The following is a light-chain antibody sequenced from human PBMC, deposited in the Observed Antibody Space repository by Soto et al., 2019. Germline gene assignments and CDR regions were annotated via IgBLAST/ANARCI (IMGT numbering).Light chain of an antibody. CDR3: QQYNRYSVH. Sequence: DFQLTQSPSTLSASVGDRVTITCRASQSISNWLVWYQQKPGKAPKFLIYDASTLETGVPPRFSGSGYGTEFTLTIGSLQPDDFATYYCQQYNRYSVHFGGGTKVE. J-gene: IGKJ4*01. CDR2: DAS. V-gene: IGKV1-5*03. CDR1: QSISNW.